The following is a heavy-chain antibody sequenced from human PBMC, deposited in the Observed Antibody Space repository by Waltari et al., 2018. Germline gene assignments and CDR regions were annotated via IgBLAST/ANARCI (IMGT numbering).Heavy chain of an antibody. CDR2: ILDNGSYK. Sequence: QVQLVESGGGVVQPGTSLRLSCAASGFTFSSYAMHWVRQAPGKGLEWVAVILDNGSYKYYGDSVKGRFTISRDNSRNTLYLQMHSLRGEDTAIYYCAKAIASSGSYSDYWGQGTLVTVSS. J-gene: IGHJ4*02. CDR1: GFTFSSYA. D-gene: IGHD3-10*01. CDR3: AKAIASSGSYSDY. V-gene: IGHV3-30*18.